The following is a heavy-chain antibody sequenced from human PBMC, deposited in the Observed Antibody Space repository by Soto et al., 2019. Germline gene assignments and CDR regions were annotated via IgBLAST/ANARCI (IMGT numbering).Heavy chain of an antibody. Sequence: QVQLQESGPGLMKPSGTLSLTCAVSSGSISSSNWWSWVRQPPGKGLEWIGEIYHSGSTNYNPSLKSRVTISVDKSKNQFSLKLSSVTAADTAVYYCARDRYCSGGSCYRFDYWGQGTLVTVSS. D-gene: IGHD2-15*01. CDR2: IYHSGST. CDR3: ARDRYCSGGSCYRFDY. J-gene: IGHJ4*02. V-gene: IGHV4-4*02. CDR1: SGSISSSNW.